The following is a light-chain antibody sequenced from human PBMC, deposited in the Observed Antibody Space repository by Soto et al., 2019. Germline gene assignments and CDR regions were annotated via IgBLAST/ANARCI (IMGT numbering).Light chain of an antibody. V-gene: IGKV3-15*01. CDR2: DAS. CDR3: QQYSQWPLYT. J-gene: IGKJ2*01. CDR1: QSVINSY. Sequence: EIVLTQSPGTLSLSPGERATLSCRASQSVINSYLAWFQQKPGQAPRPLIYDASTRAAGVPARFSGSGSGTEFTLTISSLQSEDFALYYCQQYSQWPLYTFGQGTKVDIK.